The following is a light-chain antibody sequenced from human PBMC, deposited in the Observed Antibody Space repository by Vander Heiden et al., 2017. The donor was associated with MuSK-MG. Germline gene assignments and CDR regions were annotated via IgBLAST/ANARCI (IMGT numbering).Light chain of an antibody. CDR3: QAWDSSIVV. V-gene: IGLV3-1*01. Sequence: SYELTQPPSVSVSPSPTASSTGAGDTLGDKYACWHQQKPGHSPVLVIYKDSKRPSAVPERFSGSTSGNTATLTIRGTQAMDEADYYCQAWDSSIVVFGGGTKLTVL. CDR1: TLGDKY. CDR2: KDS. J-gene: IGLJ2*01.